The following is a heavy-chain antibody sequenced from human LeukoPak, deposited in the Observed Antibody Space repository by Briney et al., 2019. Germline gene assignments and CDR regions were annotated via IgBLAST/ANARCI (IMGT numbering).Heavy chain of an antibody. CDR3: ARRDTSSWHFHY. J-gene: IGHJ4*02. D-gene: IGHD6-13*01. Sequence: GESLKISCKGFGYSFTTYWIGWVRQMPGKGLEWMGLIYPGDSDTRYSPSFQGQVTISADRSISAAYLQWSSLKASDTAMYYCARRDTSSWHFHYWGQGTLVTVSS. CDR2: IYPGDSDT. CDR1: GYSFTTYW. V-gene: IGHV5-51*01.